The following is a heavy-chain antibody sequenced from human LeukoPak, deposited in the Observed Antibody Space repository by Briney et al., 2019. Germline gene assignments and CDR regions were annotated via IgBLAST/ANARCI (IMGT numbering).Heavy chain of an antibody. V-gene: IGHV3-21*03. Sequence: GGSLRLSCAASGFTFSSYSMNWVRQAPGKGLEWVSSISSSSSYIYYADSVKGRFTISRDNAKNSLYLQMNSLRVEDTSVYYCARLRGLYSGTYRYQTAFEFWGQGSLLTVSS. J-gene: IGHJ4*02. CDR2: ISSSSSYI. D-gene: IGHD1-26*01. CDR3: ARLRGLYSGTYRYQTAFEF. CDR1: GFTFSSYS.